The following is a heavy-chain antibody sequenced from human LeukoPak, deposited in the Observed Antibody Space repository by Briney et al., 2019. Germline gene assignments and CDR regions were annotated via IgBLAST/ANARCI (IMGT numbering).Heavy chain of an antibody. CDR1: GYTFTSYD. D-gene: IGHD3-22*01. Sequence: ASVKVSCKASGYTFTSYDINWVRQATGQGLGWMGWMNPNSGNTGYAQKFQGRVTMTRNTSISTAYMELSSLRSEDTAVYYCARGGASTYYYDSSGYYYRGQGTLVTVSS. CDR2: MNPNSGNT. J-gene: IGHJ4*02. V-gene: IGHV1-8*01. CDR3: ARGGASTYYYDSSGYYY.